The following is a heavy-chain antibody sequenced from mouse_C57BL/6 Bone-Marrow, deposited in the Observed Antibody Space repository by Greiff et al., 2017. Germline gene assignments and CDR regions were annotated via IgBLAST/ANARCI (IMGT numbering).Heavy chain of an antibody. CDR2: INPSTGVT. J-gene: IGHJ2*02. CDR3: ATPYFDY. Sequence: EVQLQQSGPELVKPGASVKISCKASGYSFTGYYMNWVKQSPEKSLEWIGEINPSTGVTTYNQKFKAKATLTVDKSSSTAYMQLKSLTSEDSAVYYCATPYFDYWGQGTSLTVSS. V-gene: IGHV1-42*01. CDR1: GYSFTGYY.